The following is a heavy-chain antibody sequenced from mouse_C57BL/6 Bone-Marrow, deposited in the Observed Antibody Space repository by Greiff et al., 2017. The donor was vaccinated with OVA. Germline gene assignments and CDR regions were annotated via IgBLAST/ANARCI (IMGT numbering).Heavy chain of an antibody. CDR1: GYTFTSYG. D-gene: IGHD2-5*01. V-gene: IGHV1-81*01. J-gene: IGHJ3*01. CDR3: ARFELYYSNYRAWFAY. Sequence: QVQLQQSGAELARPGDSVKLSCKASGYTFTSYGISWVKQRTGQGLEWIGEIYPRSGNTYYNEKFKGKATLTADKSSSTAYMELRSLTSEDSAVYFCARFELYYSNYRAWFAYWGQGTLVTVSA. CDR2: IYPRSGNT.